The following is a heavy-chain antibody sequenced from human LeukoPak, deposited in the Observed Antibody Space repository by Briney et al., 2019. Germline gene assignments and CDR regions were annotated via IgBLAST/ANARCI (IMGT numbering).Heavy chain of an antibody. D-gene: IGHD3-9*01. Sequence: GSLRLSCSASGFTFISYAMHWVRQAPGKGLEYVSAISSNGGSTYYADSVKGRFTISRDNSKNTLYLQMSSLRAEDTAVYYCVKGMEDYDILTGVLDVWGQGTTVTVSS. CDR2: ISSNGGST. J-gene: IGHJ6*02. CDR3: VKGMEDYDILTGVLDV. CDR1: GFTFISYA. V-gene: IGHV3-64D*06.